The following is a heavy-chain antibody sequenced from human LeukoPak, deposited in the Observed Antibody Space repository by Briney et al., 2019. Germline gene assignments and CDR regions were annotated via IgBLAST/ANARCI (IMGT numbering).Heavy chain of an antibody. CDR3: ARDGGGYYDSSGSRGYYYMDV. Sequence: PGGSLRLSCAASGFTFSSYSMNWVRQAPGKGLEWVSSISSSSSYIYYADSVKGRFTISRDNAKNSLYLQMNSLRAEDTAVYYCARDGGGYYDSSGSRGYYYMDVWGKGTTVTVSS. J-gene: IGHJ6*03. D-gene: IGHD3-22*01. CDR2: ISSSSSYI. CDR1: GFTFSSYS. V-gene: IGHV3-21*01.